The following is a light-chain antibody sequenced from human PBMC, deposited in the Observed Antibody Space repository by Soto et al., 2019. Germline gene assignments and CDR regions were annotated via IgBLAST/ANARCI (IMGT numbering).Light chain of an antibody. V-gene: IGKV2D-29*02. CDR3: MQSTQLPPT. J-gene: IGKJ5*01. CDR1: QSLRHITGETF. Sequence: DLVMTQPPLSLSVAPGRPASISCKASQSLRHITGETFLFWYLQKPGQSQQILIYEVSTRVSGVPDRFSGSGSGTDFTLEISRVETDDVGIYYCMQSTQLPPTFGQGTRLEIK. CDR2: EVS.